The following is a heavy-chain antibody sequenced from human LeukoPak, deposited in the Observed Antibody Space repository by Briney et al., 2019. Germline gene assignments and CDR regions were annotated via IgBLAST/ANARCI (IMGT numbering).Heavy chain of an antibody. J-gene: IGHJ4*02. CDR2: ISGSGGST. Sequence: GGSLRLSCAASGFTFSSYAMSWVRQAPGKGLEWVSAISGSGGSTYYAPSVRGRFTIYRDNSKNTVYLQMNSLRVEDAAIYYCARAPVTSCRGAFCYPFDCWGQGTRLTVSS. CDR3: ARAPVTSCRGAFCYPFDC. CDR1: GFTFSSYA. V-gene: IGHV3-23*01. D-gene: IGHD4-17*01.